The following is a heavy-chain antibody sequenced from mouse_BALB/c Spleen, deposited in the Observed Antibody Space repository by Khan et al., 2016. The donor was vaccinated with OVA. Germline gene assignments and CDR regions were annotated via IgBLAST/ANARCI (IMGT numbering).Heavy chain of an antibody. Sequence: LQQSGPALVKPGALVKISCKASGDTFPSYDINWVKQRPGQGLEWIGWIYPGAGSTTYNEKFKGKATLTADKSSSTSYMQLSSLTSENSAVDYCAREGVRGVGMDYWGQGTSVTVSS. CDR1: GDTFPSYD. J-gene: IGHJ4*01. CDR3: AREGVRGVGMDY. CDR2: IYPGAGST. V-gene: IGHV1S33*01. D-gene: IGHD1-1*01.